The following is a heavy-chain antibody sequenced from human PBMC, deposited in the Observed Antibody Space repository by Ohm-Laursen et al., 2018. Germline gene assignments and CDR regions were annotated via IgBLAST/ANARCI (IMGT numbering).Heavy chain of an antibody. CDR1: GFTFSTYG. D-gene: IGHD6-19*01. CDR3: AKSNSGWSLIDY. Sequence: SLRLSCAASGFTFSTYGMSWVRQAPGKGLEWVSAISGSGGSTYYADSVKGRFTVSRDNAKNTLYLQMNSLRADDTAVYYCAKSNSGWSLIDYWGQGTLVTVSS. CDR2: ISGSGGST. J-gene: IGHJ4*02. V-gene: IGHV3-23*01.